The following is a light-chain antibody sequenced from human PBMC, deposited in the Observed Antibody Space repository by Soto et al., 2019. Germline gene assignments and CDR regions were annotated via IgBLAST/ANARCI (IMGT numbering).Light chain of an antibody. CDR1: QSVSSH. J-gene: IGKJ5*01. CDR3: QHYHGWPIT. V-gene: IGKV3-15*01. Sequence: ELVMTQSPATLSVSPGAGATVSCRASQSVSSHLAWYQHKPGQAPRLLFYDASTRATGIPARLSVIASGTAGTINLRGLQSEDGAVYDCQHYHGWPITFGQGTRLDIK. CDR2: DAS.